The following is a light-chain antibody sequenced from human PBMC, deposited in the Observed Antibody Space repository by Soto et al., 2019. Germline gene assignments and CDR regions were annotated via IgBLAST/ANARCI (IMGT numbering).Light chain of an antibody. CDR3: CSYVAGDTYLL. J-gene: IGLJ2*01. Sequence: QSALTQPASVSGSPGQSITISRTGTSSDVGGYILVSWYQQEPGKAPKLMIYEGSKRPSGVSNRFSGSKSGNTASLTISGLQAAEEANYYSCSYVAGDTYLLFGGGTKVTV. CDR2: EGS. CDR1: SSDVGGYIL. V-gene: IGLV2-23*01.